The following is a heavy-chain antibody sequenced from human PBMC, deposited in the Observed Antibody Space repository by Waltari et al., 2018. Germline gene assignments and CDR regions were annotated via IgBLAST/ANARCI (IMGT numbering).Heavy chain of an antibody. CDR1: GSIFSSYS. J-gene: IGHJ3*02. CDR2: ISSSSSAI. Sequence: EAQLVESGGGLEQPGGSLRLSCAASGSIFSSYSINWVRQAPGKGLEWVSYISSSSSAIYYADSVKGRFTISRDNAKNSLYLQMNSLRAEDTAVYYCTRSLTSGRGAFDIWGQGTKVTVSS. V-gene: IGHV3-48*04. CDR3: TRSLTSGRGAFDI. D-gene: IGHD2-15*01.